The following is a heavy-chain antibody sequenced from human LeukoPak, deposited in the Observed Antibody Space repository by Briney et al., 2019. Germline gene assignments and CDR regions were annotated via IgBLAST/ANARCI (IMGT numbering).Heavy chain of an antibody. CDR3: ARQLAEAATAGFDY. D-gene: IGHD6-13*01. J-gene: IGHJ4*02. CDR1: GVSISYYY. Sequence: PSETLSLTCSVSGVSISYYYWTWIRQPAGKGLDWIGRIYTTGSTNYNPSLKSRVTMTVDTPKNQFSLNLSSVAAADTAVYYCARQLAEAATAGFDYWGQGTLVTVSS. CDR2: IYTTGST. V-gene: IGHV4-4*07.